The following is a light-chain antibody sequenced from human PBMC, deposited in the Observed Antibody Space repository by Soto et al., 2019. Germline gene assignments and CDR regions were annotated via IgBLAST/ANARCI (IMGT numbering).Light chain of an antibody. J-gene: IGKJ5*01. Sequence: DIVLTQSPGTLSFSPGERATLSCRASQSVSSSYLAWYQQKPGQAPRLLIYGASSRATGIPDRFSGSGSGTDFTLTISRLEPEDFAVYYCQQYGSSPPINCGQGTRRENK. V-gene: IGKV3-20*01. CDR3: QQYGSSPPIN. CDR1: QSVSSSY. CDR2: GAS.